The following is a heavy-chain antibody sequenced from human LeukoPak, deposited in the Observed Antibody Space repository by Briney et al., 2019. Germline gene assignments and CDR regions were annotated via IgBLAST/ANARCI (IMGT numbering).Heavy chain of an antibody. CDR3: ASLHWLVVY. V-gene: IGHV3-53*01. CDR1: GFTVSSDY. CDR2: IYSGGST. D-gene: IGHD6-19*01. J-gene: IGHJ4*02. Sequence: GGSLRLSCAASGFTVSSDYMSWVRQTPGKGLEWVSVIYSGGSTYYADSVKGRFTISRDNSKNTLYLQMNSLRAEDTAVYHCASLHWLVVYWGQGTLVTVSS.